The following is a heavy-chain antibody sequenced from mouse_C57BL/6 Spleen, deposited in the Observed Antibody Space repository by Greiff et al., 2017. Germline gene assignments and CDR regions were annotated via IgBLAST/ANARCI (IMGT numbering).Heavy chain of an antibody. V-gene: IGHV1-7*01. Sequence: QVQLQQSGAELAKPGASVKLSCKASGYTFTSYWMHWVQQRPGQGLEWIGYINPSSGYTKYNQKFKDKATLTADKSSSTAYMQLSSLTYEDSAVYYCAISYYYGSSYDYAMDYWGQGTSVTVSS. D-gene: IGHD1-1*01. J-gene: IGHJ4*01. CDR2: INPSSGYT. CDR3: AISYYYGSSYDYAMDY. CDR1: GYTFTSYW.